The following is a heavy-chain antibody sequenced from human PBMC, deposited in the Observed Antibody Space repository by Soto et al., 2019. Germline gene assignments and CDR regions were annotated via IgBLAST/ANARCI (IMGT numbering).Heavy chain of an antibody. CDR3: ARGYSGYVAWFDP. D-gene: IGHD5-12*01. Sequence: GASVKVSCKASGYTFTSYAMHWVRQAPGQRLEWMGWINAGNGNTKYSQKFQGRVTITRDTSASTAYMELSSLRSEGTAVYYCARGYSGYVAWFDPWGQGTLVTSPQ. J-gene: IGHJ5*02. V-gene: IGHV1-3*01. CDR2: INAGNGNT. CDR1: GYTFTSYA.